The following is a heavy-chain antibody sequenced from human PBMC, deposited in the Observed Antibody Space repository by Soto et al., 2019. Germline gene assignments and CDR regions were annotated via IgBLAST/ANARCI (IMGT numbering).Heavy chain of an antibody. V-gene: IGHV3-23*01. CDR3: TRVASDYINSVDH. D-gene: IGHD4-4*01. Sequence: EVQLLESGGGLVQPGGSLRLSCAASGFTFNAYAMTWVRQAPGKGLEWVSAIGGSGGNRYYAASVKGRFTISRDNSKHIVDLEMSRVRVEDTAVYYCTRVASDYINSVDHWGQGILGTVSS. J-gene: IGHJ4*02. CDR2: IGGSGGNR. CDR1: GFTFNAYA.